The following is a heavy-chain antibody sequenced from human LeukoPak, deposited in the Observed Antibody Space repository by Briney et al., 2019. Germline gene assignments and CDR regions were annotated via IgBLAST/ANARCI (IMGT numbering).Heavy chain of an antibody. CDR2: INHSGST. CDR1: GGSFSGYY. Sequence: KPSETLSLTCAVYGGSFSGYYWSWIRQPPRKGLEWIGEINHSGSTNYNPSLKSRVTISVDTSKNQFSLKLSSVTAADTAVYYCARRRVRGVIITYWGQGTLVTVSS. V-gene: IGHV4-34*01. J-gene: IGHJ4*02. D-gene: IGHD3-10*01. CDR3: ARRRVRGVIITY.